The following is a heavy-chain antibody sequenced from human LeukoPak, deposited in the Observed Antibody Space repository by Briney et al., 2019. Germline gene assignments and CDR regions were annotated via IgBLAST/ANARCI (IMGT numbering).Heavy chain of an antibody. D-gene: IGHD3-22*01. Sequence: PSETLSLTCAVYGGXFGGYYWSWIRQPPGTGLEWIGEIKHSGSTNYNPSLKSRVTISVDTSKNQFSLNLRSVTAADTAVYYCARGPPYYYDSSGYYRFDYWGQGILVIVSS. CDR3: ARGPPYYYDSSGYYRFDY. V-gene: IGHV4-34*01. J-gene: IGHJ4*02. CDR1: GGXFGGYY. CDR2: IKHSGST.